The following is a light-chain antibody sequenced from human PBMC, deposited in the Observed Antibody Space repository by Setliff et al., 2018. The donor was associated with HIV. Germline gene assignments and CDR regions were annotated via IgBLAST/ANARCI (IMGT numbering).Light chain of an antibody. CDR1: SNDVGRYDL. Sequence: QSVLTQPASVSGSPGQSITISCTGTSNDVGRYDLVSWYQPHPARAPKLIIYQATKRPSGVSNRFSGSKSGNVASLTISGLQAEDEADYYCCSNTGSNIFVFGTGTKVTVL. CDR3: CSNTGSNIFV. J-gene: IGLJ1*01. V-gene: IGLV2-23*01. CDR2: QAT.